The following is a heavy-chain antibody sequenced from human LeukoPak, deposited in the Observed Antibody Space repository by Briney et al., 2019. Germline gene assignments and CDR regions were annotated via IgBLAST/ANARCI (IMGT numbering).Heavy chain of an antibody. D-gene: IGHD4-17*01. CDR3: ATSTTVTTYLNY. V-gene: IGHV4-30-2*01. Sequence: SETLSLTCAVSGGSISSGGYSWSWIRQPPGKGLEWIGYIYHSGSTYYNPSLKSRVTISVDRSKNQFSLKLSSVTAADTAVYYCATSTTVTTYLNYWGQGTLVTVSS. J-gene: IGHJ4*02. CDR2: IYHSGST. CDR1: GGSISSGGYS.